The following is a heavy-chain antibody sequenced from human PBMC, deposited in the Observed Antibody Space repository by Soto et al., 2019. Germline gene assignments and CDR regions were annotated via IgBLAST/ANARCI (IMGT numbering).Heavy chain of an antibody. J-gene: IGHJ3*02. Sequence: GGSLRLSCAASGFTFSTYGMHWVRQAPGKGLEWVALMSYDGSYKYYADSVKGRFTISRDNSKNTLYLQMNSLRPEDTAVYYCARNNWNDVADAFDIWGHGTMVTVSS. V-gene: IGHV3-30*03. D-gene: IGHD1-20*01. CDR1: GFTFSTYG. CDR3: ARNNWNDVADAFDI. CDR2: MSYDGSYK.